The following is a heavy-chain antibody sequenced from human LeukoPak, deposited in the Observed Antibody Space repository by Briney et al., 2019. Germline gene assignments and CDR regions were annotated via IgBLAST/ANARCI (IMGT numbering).Heavy chain of an antibody. J-gene: IGHJ4*02. V-gene: IGHV4-39*07. CDR2: IYYSGST. Sequence: SETLSLTCTVSGGSISSSSYYWGWIRQPPGKGLEWIGSIYYSGSTYYNPSLKSRVTISVDTSKNQFSLKLSSVTAADTAVYYCARSRVRGALADFWGQGTLVTVSS. CDR3: ARSRVRGALADF. CDR1: GGSISSSSYY. D-gene: IGHD3-10*01.